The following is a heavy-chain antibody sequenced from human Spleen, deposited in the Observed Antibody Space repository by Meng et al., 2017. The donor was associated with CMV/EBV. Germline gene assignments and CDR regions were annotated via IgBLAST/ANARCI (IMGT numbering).Heavy chain of an antibody. CDR3: ASPRGYYGSGSPCYFDY. J-gene: IGHJ4*02. D-gene: IGHD3-10*01. Sequence: SETLSLTCAVSGGYISNTNWWSWVRQPPGKGLEWIGEIYHSGSTNYNPSLKSRVTISVDTSKNQFSLKLSSVTATDTAVYYCASPRGYYGSGSPCYFDYWGQGTLVTVSS. CDR1: GGYISNTNW. V-gene: IGHV4-4*02. CDR2: IYHSGST.